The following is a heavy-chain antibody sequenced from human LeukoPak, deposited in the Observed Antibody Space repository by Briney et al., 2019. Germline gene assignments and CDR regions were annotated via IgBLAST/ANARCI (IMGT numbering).Heavy chain of an antibody. CDR2: TYYRSQLYN. CDR1: GDIFSNNNYA. Sequence: SQTLSLTCAISGDIFSNNNYAWNWIRQSPSRGREWLGRTYYRSQLYNDYARSVMSRISVDPDTSKNQFSLHLSSVTPDDTAIYYCAGGYAFDVWGQGTMVTVSS. J-gene: IGHJ3*01. V-gene: IGHV6-1*01. CDR3: AGGYAFDV.